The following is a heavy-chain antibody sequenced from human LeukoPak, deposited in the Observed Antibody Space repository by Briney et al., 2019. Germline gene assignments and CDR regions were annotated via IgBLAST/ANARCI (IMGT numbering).Heavy chain of an antibody. J-gene: IGHJ4*02. CDR2: VNHLGRT. V-gene: IGHV4-34*01. D-gene: IGHD6-19*01. Sequence: SEILSLTCAVSGGSFSVYYWSWIRQPPGKGLEWIGEVNHLGRTNHNPSLKSRVTMSLDTSKTEVTLKLTSVTAADTAVYYCARGSASGIYPIDYWGQGTLVTDSS. CDR3: ARGSASGIYPIDY. CDR1: GGSFSVYY.